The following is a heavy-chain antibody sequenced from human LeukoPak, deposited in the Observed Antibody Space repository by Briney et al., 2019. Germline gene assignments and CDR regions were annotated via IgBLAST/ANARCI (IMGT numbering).Heavy chain of an antibody. Sequence: GGSLRLSCAASGFTFSSYAMSWVRQAPGKGLEWVSAISGSGGSTYYADSVKGRFTISRDNSKNTLYLQMNSLRAEDTAVYYCAKDLEGCYYDSSGYYGHFDFWVQGTRVTVSS. CDR3: AKDLEGCYYDSSGYYGHFDF. V-gene: IGHV3-23*01. J-gene: IGHJ4*02. CDR1: GFTFSSYA. CDR2: ISGSGGST. D-gene: IGHD3-22*01.